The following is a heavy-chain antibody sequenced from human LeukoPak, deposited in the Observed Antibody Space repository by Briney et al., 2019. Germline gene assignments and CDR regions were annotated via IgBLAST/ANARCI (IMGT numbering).Heavy chain of an antibody. CDR3: ARWSIAAADDAFDI. D-gene: IGHD6-13*01. V-gene: IGHV4-59*01. CDR2: IYYSGST. J-gene: IGHJ3*02. CDR1: GSSISSYY. Sequence: SETLSLTCTVSGSSISSYYWSWIRQPPGKGLGWIGYIYYSGSTNYNPSLKSRVTISVDTSKNQFSLKLSSVTAADTAVYYCARWSIAAADDAFDIWGQGTMVTVSS.